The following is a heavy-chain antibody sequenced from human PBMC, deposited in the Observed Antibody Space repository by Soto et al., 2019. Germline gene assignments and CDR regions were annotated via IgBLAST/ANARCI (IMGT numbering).Heavy chain of an antibody. J-gene: IGHJ5*02. CDR2: ISDYNCNT. D-gene: IGHD6-6*01. CDR3: ARSSGSAYWFDP. Sequence: QVQLVQSGAEVKKPGASVKVSCKASGYTFTSYGISWLRQAPGLGLAWMGWISDYNCNTNYAQKLQGRVTMTTDTSPSTACMELRSLRSDDPAVYYSARSSGSAYWFDPWGQGTLVTVSS. CDR1: GYTFTSYG. V-gene: IGHV1-18*01.